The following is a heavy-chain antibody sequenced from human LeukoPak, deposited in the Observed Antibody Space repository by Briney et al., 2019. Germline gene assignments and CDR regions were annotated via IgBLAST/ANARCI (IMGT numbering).Heavy chain of an antibody. D-gene: IGHD6-13*01. CDR2: ITGSGGST. Sequence: PGGSLRLSCAASGFTFSSYAMSWVRQAPGKGLEWVSLITGSGGSTHYADSVKGRFTISRDNSKNTLYLQMNSLRAEDTAVYYCAKKGIAAAGDWFDPWGREPWSPSPQ. J-gene: IGHJ5*02. CDR1: GFTFSSYA. V-gene: IGHV3-23*01. CDR3: AKKGIAAAGDWFDP.